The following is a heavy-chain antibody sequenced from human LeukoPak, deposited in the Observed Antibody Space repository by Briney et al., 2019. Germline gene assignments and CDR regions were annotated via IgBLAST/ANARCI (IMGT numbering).Heavy chain of an antibody. CDR1: GFTVSSNY. CDR3: AGGPYSSSWYFWYFDL. V-gene: IGHV3-53*01. Sequence: GGSLRLSCAASGFTVSSNYMSWVRQAPGKGLEWVSVIYSGGSTYYSDSVKGRFTISRDNSKNTLYLQMNSLRAEDTAVYYCAGGPYSSSWYFWYFDLWGRGTLVTVSS. J-gene: IGHJ2*01. CDR2: IYSGGST. D-gene: IGHD6-13*01.